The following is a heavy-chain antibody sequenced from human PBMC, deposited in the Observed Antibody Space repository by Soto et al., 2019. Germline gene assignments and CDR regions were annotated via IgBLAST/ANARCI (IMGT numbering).Heavy chain of an antibody. J-gene: IGHJ6*02. CDR1: GYTFTSYG. Sequence: QVQLVQSGAEVKKPGASVKVSCKASGYTFTSYGISWVRQAPGQGLEWMGWISAYNGNTNYAQKLQGRVTMTTDTSTRTAYMELRSLRSDDTAVYYCARDAPILGAQYGMDVWGQGTTVTVSS. V-gene: IGHV1-18*01. CDR2: ISAYNGNT. D-gene: IGHD3-3*02. CDR3: ARDAPILGAQYGMDV.